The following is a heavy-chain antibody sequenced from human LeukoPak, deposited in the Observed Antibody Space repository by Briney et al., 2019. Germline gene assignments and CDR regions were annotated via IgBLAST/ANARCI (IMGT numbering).Heavy chain of an antibody. V-gene: IGHV3-74*01. J-gene: IGHJ4*02. CDR2: INSDGSST. Sequence: GGSLRLSCAASGFTFSSYWMHWVRQAPGKGLVWVSRINSDGSSTSYADSVKGRFTIPRDNAKNTLYLQMNSLRAEDTAVYYCAREETGTDFDYWGQGTLVTVSS. CDR3: AREETGTDFDY. CDR1: GFTFSSYW. D-gene: IGHD1-7*01.